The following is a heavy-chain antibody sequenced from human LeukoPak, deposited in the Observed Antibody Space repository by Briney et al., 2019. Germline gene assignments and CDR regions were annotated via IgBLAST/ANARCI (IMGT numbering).Heavy chain of an antibody. CDR3: ARLYGGNEDY. CDR2: IYYSGST. CDR1: GGSISSSNYY. D-gene: IGHD4/OR15-4a*01. V-gene: IGHV4-61*01. Sequence: SETLSLTCQVSGGSISSSNYYWSWIRQPPGKGLEWIGYIYYSGSTNYNPSLKSRVTISVDTSKNQFSLKLSSVTAADTAVYYCARLYGGNEDYWGQGTLVTVSS. J-gene: IGHJ4*02.